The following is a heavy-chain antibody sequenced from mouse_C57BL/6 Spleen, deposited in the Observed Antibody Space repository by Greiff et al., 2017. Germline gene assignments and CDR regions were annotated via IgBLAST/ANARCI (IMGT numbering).Heavy chain of an antibody. CDR1: GYTFTDYY. J-gene: IGHJ3*01. Sequence: VQLQQSGPVLVKPGASVKMSCKASGYTFTDYYMNWVKQSHGKSLEWIGVINPYNGGTSYNQKFKGKATLTVDKSSSTAYMELNSLTSEDSAVYYCAPYDYDVPWFAYWGQGTLVTVSA. D-gene: IGHD2-4*01. CDR3: APYDYDVPWFAY. V-gene: IGHV1-19*01. CDR2: INPYNGGT.